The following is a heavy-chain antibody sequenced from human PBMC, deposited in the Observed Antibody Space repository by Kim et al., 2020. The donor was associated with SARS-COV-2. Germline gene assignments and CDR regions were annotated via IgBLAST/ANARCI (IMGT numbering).Heavy chain of an antibody. J-gene: IGHJ3*02. Sequence: SQTLSLSCAISGDSVSSNSVAWNWIRQSPSRGLEWLGRTYYRSKWYNDYAVSVKSRISINPDTSKNQFSLQLNSVTPEDTAVYYCARGSLGAFDIWGQGTMVTVSS. D-gene: IGHD1-26*01. CDR3: ARGSLGAFDI. V-gene: IGHV6-1*01. CDR1: GDSVSSNSVA. CDR2: TYYRSKWYN.